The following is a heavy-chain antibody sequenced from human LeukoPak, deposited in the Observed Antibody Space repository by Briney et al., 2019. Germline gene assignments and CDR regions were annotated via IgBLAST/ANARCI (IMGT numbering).Heavy chain of an antibody. CDR3: ATARYYDISGYYFW. CDR1: GGSISSDNW. J-gene: IGHJ4*02. D-gene: IGHD3-22*01. CDR2: IFHSGST. Sequence: PSETLSLTCAVSGGSISSDNWWSWVRQPPGKGLEWIGEIFHSGSTNYNPSLKSRVTISVDKSKNQFSLKLNSVTAADTAVYYCATARYYDISGYYFWWGQGTLVTVSS. V-gene: IGHV4-4*02.